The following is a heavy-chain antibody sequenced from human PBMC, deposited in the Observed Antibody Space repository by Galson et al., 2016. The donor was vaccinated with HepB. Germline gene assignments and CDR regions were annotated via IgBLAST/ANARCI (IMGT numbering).Heavy chain of an antibody. CDR1: GFTFTTYT. Sequence: SLRLSCAASGFTFTTYTMNWLRQAPGKGPEWVSSICSSSVYIYYADSVKGRFTISRDNAENSLYLQMDSLRAEDTAVYYCARDPGWGALDIWGQGTMVTVSS. D-gene: IGHD7-27*01. CDR3: ARDPGWGALDI. V-gene: IGHV3-21*04. J-gene: IGHJ3*02. CDR2: ICSSSVYI.